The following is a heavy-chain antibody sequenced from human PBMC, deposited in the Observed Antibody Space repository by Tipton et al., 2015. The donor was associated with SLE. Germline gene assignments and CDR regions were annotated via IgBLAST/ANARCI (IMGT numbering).Heavy chain of an antibody. D-gene: IGHD6-13*01. CDR2: IYHSGST. Sequence: TLSLTCAVSGYSISSGYYWGWIRQPPGKGLEWIGSIYHSGSTYYNPSLKSRVTISVDTSKNQFSLKLSSVTAADTAVYYCARRKGPYSSSWYHWGQGTLVTVSS. J-gene: IGHJ5*02. V-gene: IGHV4-38-2*01. CDR1: GYSISSGYY. CDR3: ARRKGPYSSSWYH.